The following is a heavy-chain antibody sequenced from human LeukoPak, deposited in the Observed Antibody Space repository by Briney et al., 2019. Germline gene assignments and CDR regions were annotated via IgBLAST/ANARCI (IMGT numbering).Heavy chain of an antibody. Sequence: TGGSLRLSCAASGFTFSSYAMSWVRQAPGKGLEWVSAISGSGGSTYYADSVKGRFTISRDNSKNTLYVQMNGLRAEDTAVYYCARQGSYPYYYYYYMDVWGKGTTVTVSS. V-gene: IGHV3-23*01. CDR2: ISGSGGST. CDR1: GFTFSSYA. J-gene: IGHJ6*03. D-gene: IGHD3-10*01. CDR3: ARQGSYPYYYYYYMDV.